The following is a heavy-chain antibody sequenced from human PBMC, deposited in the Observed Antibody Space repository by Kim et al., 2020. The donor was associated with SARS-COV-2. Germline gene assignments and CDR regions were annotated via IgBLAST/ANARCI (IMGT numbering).Heavy chain of an antibody. Sequence: GGSLRLSCAASGFTFSSYGMHWVRQAPGKGLEWVAVIWYDGSNKYYADSVKGRFTISRDNSKNTLYLQMNSLRAEDTAVYYCARGNILTGYAHLCYYYGMDVWGQGTTVTVSS. CDR2: IWYDGSNK. CDR1: GFTFSSYG. V-gene: IGHV3-33*01. CDR3: ARGNILTGYAHLCYYYGMDV. D-gene: IGHD3-9*01. J-gene: IGHJ6*01.